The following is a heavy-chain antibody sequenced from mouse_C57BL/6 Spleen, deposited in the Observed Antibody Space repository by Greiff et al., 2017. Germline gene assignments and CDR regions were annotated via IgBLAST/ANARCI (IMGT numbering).Heavy chain of an antibody. CDR2: IQPNGGST. CDR3: SRYHDGYPHWAMDY. CDR1: GYTFTSSW. V-gene: IGHV1-64*01. J-gene: IGHJ4*01. Sequence: QVKLQQPGAELVKPGASVKLSCKASGYTFTSSWMHWVKQRPGQGLEWIGLIQPNGGSTNYNEKFKSKAILTGDKSSSTSYMQLSSQTSEDSAVYDCSRYHDGYPHWAMDYWGQGTSVTVSS. D-gene: IGHD2-3*01.